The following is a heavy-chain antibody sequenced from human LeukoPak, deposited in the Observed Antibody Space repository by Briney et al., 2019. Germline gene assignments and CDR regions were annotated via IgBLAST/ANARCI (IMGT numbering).Heavy chain of an antibody. V-gene: IGHV3-9*03. CDR2: ISWNSGSI. CDR1: GFTFSNYA. D-gene: IGHD4-11*01. J-gene: IGHJ4*02. CDR3: AKGLYSNLLGFDY. Sequence: PGGSLRLSCAASGFTFSNYAMNWVRQAPGKGLEWVSGISWNSGSIGYADSVKGRFTISRDNAKNSLYLQMNSLRAEDMALYYCAKGLYSNLLGFDYCGQGTLVTVSS.